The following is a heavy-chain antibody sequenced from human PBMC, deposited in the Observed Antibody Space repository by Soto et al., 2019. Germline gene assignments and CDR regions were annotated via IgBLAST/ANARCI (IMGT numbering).Heavy chain of an antibody. J-gene: IGHJ4*02. V-gene: IGHV3-7*01. CDR1: GFTFGNYW. D-gene: IGHD2-15*01. Sequence: GSLRLSCAASGFTFGNYWMSWVRQAPGKGLEWVANINLDGSEKFYVDSVKGRFTISRDNAKNSLYLQMNSLRVEDTSIYYCVRDWAATTTAFDYWGQGTLVTVSS. CDR2: INLDGSEK. CDR3: VRDWAATTTAFDY.